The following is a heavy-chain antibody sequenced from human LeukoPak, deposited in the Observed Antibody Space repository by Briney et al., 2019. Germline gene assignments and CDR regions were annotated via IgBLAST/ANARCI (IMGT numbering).Heavy chain of an antibody. J-gene: IGHJ4*02. V-gene: IGHV3-7*03. D-gene: IGHD2-15*01. CDR1: GFTFSSYW. Sequence: GGSLRLSCAASGFTFSSYWMTWVRQAPGKGLEWVANLKQDGGEKYYVDFVKGRFTISRDNAKNSLHLQMNSLRAEDTAVYYCTRDNPFGGHWGQGTLVTVSS. CDR2: LKQDGGEK. CDR3: TRDNPFGGH.